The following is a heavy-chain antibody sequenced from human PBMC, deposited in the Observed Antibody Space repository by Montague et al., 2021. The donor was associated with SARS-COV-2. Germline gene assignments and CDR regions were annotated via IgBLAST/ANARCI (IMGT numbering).Heavy chain of an antibody. D-gene: IGHD1-26*01. Sequence: SLRLSFSASGFTFSTYYMQWVRQAPGKGLEWVAIMSYDGSSRYHVDSAKGRFTISRDNSRNTLYLQMDSLRSEDTAVYYCARDNMGSIDYWGQGTLVTVSS. J-gene: IGHJ4*02. V-gene: IGHV3-30*04. CDR3: ARDNMGSIDY. CDR2: MSYDGSSR. CDR1: GFTFSTYY.